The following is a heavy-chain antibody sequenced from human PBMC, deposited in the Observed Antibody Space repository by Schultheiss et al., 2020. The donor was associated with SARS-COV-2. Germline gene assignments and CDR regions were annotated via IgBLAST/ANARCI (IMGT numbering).Heavy chain of an antibody. V-gene: IGHV3-13*01. CDR2: IGTAGDT. J-gene: IGHJ4*02. CDR1: GFTFSGSA. D-gene: IGHD2-2*01. Sequence: GGSLRLSCAASGFTFSGSAMHWVRQATGKGLEWVSAIGTAGDTYYPGSVKGRFTISRENAKNSLYLQMNSLRAGDTAVYYCAREGCSSTSCYLDYWGQGTLVTVSS. CDR3: AREGCSSTSCYLDY.